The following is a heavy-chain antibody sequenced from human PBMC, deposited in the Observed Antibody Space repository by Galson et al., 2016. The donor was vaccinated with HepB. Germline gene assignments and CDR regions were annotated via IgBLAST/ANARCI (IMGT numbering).Heavy chain of an antibody. CDR1: GFTITGYG. CDR2: IWFDGFNK. D-gene: IGHD6-13*01. V-gene: IGHV3-33*01. J-gene: IGHJ4*02. Sequence: SLRLSCAASGFTITGYGMHWVRQAPGKGLEWVAVIWFDGFNKFYADSVKGRFTISRDNSKNTVYLQMNSLGAEDTAIYFCARDPTPMAAGGFNDWGQGTLVTVSS. CDR3: ARDPTPMAAGGFND.